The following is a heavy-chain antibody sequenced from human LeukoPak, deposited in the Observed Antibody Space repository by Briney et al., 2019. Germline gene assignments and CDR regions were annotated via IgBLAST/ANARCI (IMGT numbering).Heavy chain of an antibody. V-gene: IGHV3-7*01. Sequence: GGSLRLSCAASGFTVSSNYMSWVRRAPGKGLEWVANIKQDGSEKYYVDSVKGRFTISRDNAKNSLYLQMNSLRAEDTAVYYCARDTNPLYYYYGMDVWGQGTTVTVSS. CDR3: ARDTNPLYYYYGMDV. CDR1: GFTVSSNY. D-gene: IGHD1-14*01. CDR2: IKQDGSEK. J-gene: IGHJ6*02.